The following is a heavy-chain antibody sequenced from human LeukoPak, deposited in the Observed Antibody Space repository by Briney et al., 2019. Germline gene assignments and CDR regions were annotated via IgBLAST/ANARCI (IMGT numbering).Heavy chain of an antibody. D-gene: IGHD4-11*01. Sequence: QTGGSLRLSCVASESTFSNYVMNWVRQAPGKGLECVSSISGGGTSTYYADSVKGRFTSSRDNSKNTLYLQMNSLRAEDTAIYYCANEYSKGDVWGQGTTVTVSS. CDR3: ANEYSKGDV. CDR1: ESTFSNYV. V-gene: IGHV3-23*01. CDR2: ISGGGTST. J-gene: IGHJ3*01.